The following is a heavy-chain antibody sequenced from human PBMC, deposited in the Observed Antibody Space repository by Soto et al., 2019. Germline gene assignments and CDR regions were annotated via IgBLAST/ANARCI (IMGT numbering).Heavy chain of an antibody. Sequence: PGASLKISCKGSGYKFIDYWIAWVRQVPGKGLGWMGSIYPGDFDTKYGPSFQGQVTISYDKSITTAYLQWSRLKASDCGIYYRARAFGGEYYDRRSWYSAYWHQGTRVAVSS. J-gene: IGHJ4*02. CDR3: ARAFGGEYYDRRSWYSAY. CDR2: IYPGDFDT. V-gene: IGHV5-51*01. D-gene: IGHD3-16*01. CDR1: GYKFIDYW.